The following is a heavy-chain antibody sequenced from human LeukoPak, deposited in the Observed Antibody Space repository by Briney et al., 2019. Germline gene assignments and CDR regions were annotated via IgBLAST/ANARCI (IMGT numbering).Heavy chain of an antibody. Sequence: ASVKVSCKASGGTFSSYAISWVRQAPGRGLEWMGRIIPIFGTANYAQKFQGRVTITTDESTSTAYMELSSLRSEDTAVYYCAAGLITMIVVDGDYYYYMDVWGKGTTVTVSS. D-gene: IGHD3-22*01. CDR1: GGTFSSYA. J-gene: IGHJ6*03. CDR3: AAGLITMIVVDGDYYYYMDV. CDR2: IIPIFGTA. V-gene: IGHV1-69*05.